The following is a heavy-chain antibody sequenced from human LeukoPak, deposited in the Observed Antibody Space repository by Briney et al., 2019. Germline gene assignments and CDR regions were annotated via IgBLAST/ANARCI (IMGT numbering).Heavy chain of an antibody. D-gene: IGHD3-22*01. CDR3: TSPARSGYAFDI. CDR2: IRNKANSYTT. J-gene: IGHJ3*02. CDR1: GFTFSDHY. V-gene: IGHV3-72*01. Sequence: GGSLRLSCEASGFTFSDHYMDWVRQAPGKGLEWVGRIRNKANSYTTDYAASVKARFTISRGDSKNSVNLQMNSLKTEDTAVYYCTSPARSGYAFDIWGQGTMVTVSS.